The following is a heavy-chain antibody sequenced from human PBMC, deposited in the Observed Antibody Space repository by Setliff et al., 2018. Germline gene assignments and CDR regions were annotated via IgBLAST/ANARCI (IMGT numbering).Heavy chain of an antibody. Sequence: SETLSLTCAVYGGSFSGYYWGWIRQPPGKGLEWIGEINHSGSTKYNPSLKSRVTISVDTSKNQFSVKLSSVTAADTAVYYCARGLVTIFGVVIMSPPWFDPWGQGTLVTVSS. CDR3: ARGLVTIFGVVIMSPPWFDP. V-gene: IGHV4-34*01. CDR1: GGSFSGYY. D-gene: IGHD3-3*01. CDR2: INHSGST. J-gene: IGHJ5*02.